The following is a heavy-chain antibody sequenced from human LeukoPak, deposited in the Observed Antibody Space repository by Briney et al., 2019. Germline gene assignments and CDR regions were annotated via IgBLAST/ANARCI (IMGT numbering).Heavy chain of an antibody. D-gene: IGHD5-12*01. CDR2: ISYDGSNK. CDR3: ARGQAGGYRGYDSDPYFDY. J-gene: IGHJ4*02. V-gene: IGHV3-30-3*01. CDR1: GFTFSSYA. Sequence: PGGSLRLSCAASGFTFSSYAMHWVRQAPGKGLEWVAVISYDGSNKYYADSVKGRFTISRDNAKNSLYLQMNSLRAEDTALYYCARGQAGGYRGYDSDPYFDYWGQGTLVTVSS.